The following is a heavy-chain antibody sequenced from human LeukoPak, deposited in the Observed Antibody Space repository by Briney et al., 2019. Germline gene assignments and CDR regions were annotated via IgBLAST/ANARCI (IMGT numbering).Heavy chain of an antibody. V-gene: IGHV4-59*01. CDR1: GGSISSYY. D-gene: IGHD5-18*01. CDR2: IYYSGST. CDR3: AREGGGYSYGYYYYYYMDV. J-gene: IGHJ6*03. Sequence: SETLSLTCTVSGGSISSYYWSWIRQPPGKELEWIGYIYYSGSTNYNPSLKSRVTISVDTSKNQFSLKLSSVTAADTAVYYCAREGGGYSYGYYYYYYMDVWGKGTTVTVSS.